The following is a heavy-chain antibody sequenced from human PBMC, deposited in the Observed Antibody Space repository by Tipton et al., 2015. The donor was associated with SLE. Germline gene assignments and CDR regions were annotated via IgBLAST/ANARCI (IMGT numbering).Heavy chain of an antibody. D-gene: IGHD2-21*01. CDR1: GGSITSDNW. V-gene: IGHV4-4*02. Sequence: TLSLTCTVSGGSITSDNWWSWVRQPPGKGLEWIGEIYHTGSTKYNPSLKSRVTISVDKSKNQFSLQLSSVTAADTAVYYCARGVRAGGDWFDPWGQGTLVTVSS. CDR2: IYHTGST. J-gene: IGHJ5*02. CDR3: ARGVRAGGDWFDP.